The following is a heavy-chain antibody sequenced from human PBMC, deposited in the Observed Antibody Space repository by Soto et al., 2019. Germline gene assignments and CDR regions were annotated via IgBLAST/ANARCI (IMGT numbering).Heavy chain of an antibody. CDR2: FDPEDGET. D-gene: IGHD2-15*01. V-gene: IGHV1-24*01. CDR1: GYTLTELS. Sequence: ASVKVSCKVSGYTLTELSMHWVRQAPGKGLEWMGGFDPEDGETIYAQKFQGRVTMTEDTSTDTAYMELSSLRSEDTAVYYCATGILCSRGSCYSGVRNLCDPWGQGTLVTVSS. J-gene: IGHJ5*02. CDR3: ATGILCSRGSCYSGVRNLCDP.